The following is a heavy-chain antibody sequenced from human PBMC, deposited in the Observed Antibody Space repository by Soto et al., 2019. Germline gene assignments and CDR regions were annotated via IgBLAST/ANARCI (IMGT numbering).Heavy chain of an antibody. Sequence: GGSLRLSCAASGFTFSSYAMSWVRQAPGKGLEWVSAISGSGGSTYYADSVKGRFTISRDNSKNTLYLQMNSLRAEDTAVYYCAKDRVLRSLEWLLVHYFDYWGQGTTVTVSS. CDR3: AKDRVLRSLEWLLVHYFDY. CDR2: ISGSGGST. V-gene: IGHV3-23*01. J-gene: IGHJ4*02. CDR1: GFTFSSYA. D-gene: IGHD3-3*01.